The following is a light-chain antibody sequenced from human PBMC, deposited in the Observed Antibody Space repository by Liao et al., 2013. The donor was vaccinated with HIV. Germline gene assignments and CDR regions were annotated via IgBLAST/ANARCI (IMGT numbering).Light chain of an antibody. CDR2: YDS. V-gene: IGLV3-21*04. Sequence: SYELTQPPSVSVAPGKTARIPCGGNNIGSKTVHWYQQKPGQAPVLVIYYDSDRPSGIPERFSGSTSGNTATLTINRVEAGDEADYYCQVWDSSSDHWVFGGGTKLTVL. CDR1: NIGSKT. CDR3: QVWDSSSDHWV. J-gene: IGLJ3*02.